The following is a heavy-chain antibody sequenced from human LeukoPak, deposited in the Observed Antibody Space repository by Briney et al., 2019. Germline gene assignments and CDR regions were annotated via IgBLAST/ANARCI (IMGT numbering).Heavy chain of an antibody. V-gene: IGHV1-2*02. Sequence: ASVKVSCKASGYTFTGYYMHWVRQAPGQGLEWMGWINPNSGGTNYAQKFQGRVTMTRDTSISTAYMELSRLRSDDTAVYYCARVPIVGYYFDHWGQGTLVTVSS. CDR3: ARVPIVGYYFDH. CDR2: INPNSGGT. CDR1: GYTFTGYY. J-gene: IGHJ4*02. D-gene: IGHD1-26*01.